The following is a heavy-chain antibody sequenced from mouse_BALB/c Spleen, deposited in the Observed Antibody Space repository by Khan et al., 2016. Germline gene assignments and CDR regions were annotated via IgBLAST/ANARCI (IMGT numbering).Heavy chain of an antibody. J-gene: IGHJ2*01. V-gene: IGHV3-2*02. CDR3: ARRGTMITYFDY. CDR1: GYSITSDYA. Sequence: EVQLQESGPGLVKPSQSLSLTCTVTGYSITSDYAWNWIRQFPGNKLEWMGYINYSGSTTYNPSLKSRISISRDTSKNPFFLQLNSVTTEDTATYYCARRGTMITYFDYWGQGTTLTVAS. D-gene: IGHD2-4*01. CDR2: INYSGST.